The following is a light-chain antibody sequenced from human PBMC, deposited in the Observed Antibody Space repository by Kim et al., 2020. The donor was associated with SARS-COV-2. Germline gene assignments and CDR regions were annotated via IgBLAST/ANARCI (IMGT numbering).Light chain of an antibody. J-gene: IGLJ1*01. CDR3: QSYDSSLSVRYV. CDR1: NSNIGAGYD. Sequence: VTNSCTGSNSNIGAGYDVHWYQKLPGTAPKLLIYGNNNRPSGVPDRFSGSKSGTSASLAITGLQAEDEADYYCQSYDSSLSVRYVFGTGTKVTVL. CDR2: GNN. V-gene: IGLV1-40*01.